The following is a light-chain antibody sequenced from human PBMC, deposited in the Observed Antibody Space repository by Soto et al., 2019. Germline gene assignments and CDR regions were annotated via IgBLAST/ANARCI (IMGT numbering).Light chain of an antibody. Sequence: EIVLTQSPGILFLSPGERATLPCRASQSVSNDFLAWYQQKPGQAPRLLIYGASTRATDVPDRFSGSGSGADFTLSISRLEPEDFAVYYCQQYGSSPPRTFGQGTKVDIK. CDR2: GAS. CDR3: QQYGSSPPRT. CDR1: QSVSNDF. J-gene: IGKJ1*01. V-gene: IGKV3-20*01.